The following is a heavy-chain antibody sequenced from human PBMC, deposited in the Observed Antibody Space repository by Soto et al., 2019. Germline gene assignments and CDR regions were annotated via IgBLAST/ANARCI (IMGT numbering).Heavy chain of an antibody. J-gene: IGHJ4*02. CDR2: ISYDGSDK. CDR1: GFTFSSYG. CDR3: GAGQYFSDY. Sequence: QVQLVESGGGGVQPGRSLRLSCAASGFTFSSYGMHWGRQAPGKGREWVALISYDGSDKYYAASVKGRFTISRDNSKNTLYLQMNSLRVEDTAVYYCGAGQYFSDYWGQGTLVTVYS. D-gene: IGHD6-13*01. V-gene: IGHV3-30*03.